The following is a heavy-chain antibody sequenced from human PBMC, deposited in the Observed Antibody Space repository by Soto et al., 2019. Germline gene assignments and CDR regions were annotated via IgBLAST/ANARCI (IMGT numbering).Heavy chain of an antibody. CDR2: ISGSGGGT. CDR3: ARNWGIFDY. Sequence: EVPLLESGGGLVQPGGSLRLSCEASGFTFSTSAMSWVRQAPGKGLEWVSTISGSGGGTYYADSVNGRFTISGDNSENTLFLQMNSLRAEDTARYYCARNWGIFDYWGQGTLVTVSS. J-gene: IGHJ4*02. V-gene: IGHV3-23*01. CDR1: GFTFSTSA. D-gene: IGHD7-27*01.